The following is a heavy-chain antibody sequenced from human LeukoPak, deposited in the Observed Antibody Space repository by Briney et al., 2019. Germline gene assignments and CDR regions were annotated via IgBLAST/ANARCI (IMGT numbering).Heavy chain of an antibody. D-gene: IGHD3-22*01. CDR3: ARVWGGSSYYYDSKKMGYYFDY. Sequence: SETLSLTCTVSGGSISSYYWSWIRQPAGKGLEWIGRIYTSGSTNYNPSLKSRVTMSVDTSKNQFSLKLSSVTAADTAIYYCARVWGGSSYYYDSKKMGYYFDYWGQGTLVTVSS. J-gene: IGHJ4*02. V-gene: IGHV4-4*07. CDR1: GGSISSYY. CDR2: IYTSGST.